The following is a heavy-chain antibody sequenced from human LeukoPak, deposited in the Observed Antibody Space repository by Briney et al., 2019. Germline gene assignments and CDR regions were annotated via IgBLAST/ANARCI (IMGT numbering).Heavy chain of an antibody. CDR1: GFTFTSYS. Sequence: GGSLRLSCAASGFTFTSYSMNWVRQAPGKGLEWVSAISGSGGSTYYADSVKGRFTISRDNSKNTLYLQMNSLRAEDTAVYYCAKAMGGYSSINYYFGYWGQGTLVTVSS. J-gene: IGHJ4*02. V-gene: IGHV3-23*01. CDR3: AKAMGGYSSINYYFGY. CDR2: ISGSGGST. D-gene: IGHD6-13*01.